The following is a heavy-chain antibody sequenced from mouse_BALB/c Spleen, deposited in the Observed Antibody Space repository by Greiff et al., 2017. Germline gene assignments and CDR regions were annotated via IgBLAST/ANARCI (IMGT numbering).Heavy chain of an antibody. CDR3: ARDGNYVLYYAMDY. Sequence: EVHLVESGGGLVQPGGSRKLSCAASGFTFSSFGMHWVRQAPEKGLEWVAYISSGSSTIYYADTVKGRFTISRDNPKNTLFLQMTSLRSEDTAMYYCARDGNYVLYYAMDYWGQGTSVTVSS. D-gene: IGHD2-1*01. V-gene: IGHV5-17*02. CDR2: ISSGSSTI. J-gene: IGHJ4*01. CDR1: GFTFSSFG.